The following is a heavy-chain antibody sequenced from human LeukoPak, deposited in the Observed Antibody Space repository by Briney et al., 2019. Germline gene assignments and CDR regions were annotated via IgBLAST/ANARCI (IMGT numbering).Heavy chain of an antibody. D-gene: IGHD3-9*01. CDR1: GYTFTSYG. V-gene: IGHV1-18*01. J-gene: IGHJ6*03. Sequence: ASVKVSCKASGYTFTSYGISWVRQAPGQGLEWMGWISAYNGNTNYEQKLQGRVTMTTDTSTSTAYMELRSLISDDTAVYYCARGRDYDILTGLSSYYYYMDVWGKGTTVTVSS. CDR3: ARGRDYDILTGLSSYYYYMDV. CDR2: ISAYNGNT.